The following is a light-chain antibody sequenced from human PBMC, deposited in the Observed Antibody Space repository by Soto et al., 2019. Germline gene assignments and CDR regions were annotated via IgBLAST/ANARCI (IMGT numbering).Light chain of an antibody. Sequence: QSALTQPASVSGSPGQSITISCTGASSDVGGYNYVSWYQQHPGKAPKLMIFDVSNRPSGISNRFSGSKSGNTASLTISGLQAEDEADYYCNSYTSSSTLVFGTGTK. V-gene: IGLV2-14*01. CDR1: SSDVGGYNY. CDR3: NSYTSSSTLV. CDR2: DVS. J-gene: IGLJ1*01.